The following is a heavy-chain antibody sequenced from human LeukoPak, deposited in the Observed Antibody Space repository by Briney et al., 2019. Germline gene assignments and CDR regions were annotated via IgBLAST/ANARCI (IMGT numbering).Heavy chain of an antibody. CDR3: AKDLTY. CDR1: GFTFSSYE. V-gene: IGHV3-30*02. J-gene: IGHJ4*02. CDR2: IRYDGSNK. Sequence: PGGSLKLSCAASGFTFSSYEMNWVRQAPGKGLEWVAFIRYDGSNKYYADSVKGRFTISRDNSKNTLYLQMNSLRAEDTAVYYCAKDLTYGGQGTLVTVSS.